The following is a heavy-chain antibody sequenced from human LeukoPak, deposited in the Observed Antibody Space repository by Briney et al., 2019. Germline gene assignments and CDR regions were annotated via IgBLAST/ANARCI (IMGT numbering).Heavy chain of an antibody. CDR3: ARLRWDAFDI. CDR2: IYYSGST. Sequence: PSETLSLTCTVSGGSISSYYWSWIRQPPGKGLEWIGYIYYSGSTNYNPSLKSRVTISVDTSKNQFSLKLSSVTAAGTAVYYCARLRWDAFDIWGQGTMVTVSS. CDR1: GGSISSYY. J-gene: IGHJ3*02. D-gene: IGHD4-23*01. V-gene: IGHV4-59*08.